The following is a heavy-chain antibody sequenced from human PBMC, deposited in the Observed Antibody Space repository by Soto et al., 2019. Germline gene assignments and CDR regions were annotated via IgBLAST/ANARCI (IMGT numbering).Heavy chain of an antibody. Sequence: QVQLVESGGGVVQPGGSLRLSCAASGFTFSGYGMHWVRQSPGEGLEWVAILANDGSYQYYAESVKGRFTISRDNSKNSLYLQMDSLRPEDTAVYYCARSIGGSSYYPPDSWGQGTLVTVSS. V-gene: IGHV3-30*03. J-gene: IGHJ4*02. CDR2: LANDGSYQ. D-gene: IGHD2-15*01. CDR1: GFTFSGYG. CDR3: ARSIGGSSYYPPDS.